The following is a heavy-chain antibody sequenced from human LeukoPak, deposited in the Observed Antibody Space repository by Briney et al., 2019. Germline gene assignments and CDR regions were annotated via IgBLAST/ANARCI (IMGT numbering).Heavy chain of an antibody. V-gene: IGHV4-4*07. J-gene: IGHJ6*03. Sequence: SETLSLTCNVSDDSMKSYFWSWIRQPAGKGLEWIGRVHTSGGANYNPSLKSRVTMSLDTSKNLFSLELTSVTAADTAVYYCARDVTGLPTYYYYYMDVWGKGTTVTVSS. CDR1: DDSMKSYF. CDR2: VHTSGGA. D-gene: IGHD2-8*02. CDR3: ARDVTGLPTYYYYYMDV.